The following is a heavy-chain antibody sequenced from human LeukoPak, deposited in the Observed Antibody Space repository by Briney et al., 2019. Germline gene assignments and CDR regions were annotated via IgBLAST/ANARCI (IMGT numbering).Heavy chain of an antibody. CDR1: GYTFTSYG. D-gene: IGHD3-3*01. CDR2: ISAYNGNT. V-gene: IGHV1-18*01. J-gene: IGHJ4*02. Sequence: GASVKVSCKASGYTFTSYGISWVRQAPGQGLEWMGRISAYNGNTNYAQKLQGRVTMTTDTSTSTAYMELRSLRSDDTAVYYCARGGRRPGFTIFGVVIDPFDYWGQGTLVTVSS. CDR3: ARGGRRPGFTIFGVVIDPFDY.